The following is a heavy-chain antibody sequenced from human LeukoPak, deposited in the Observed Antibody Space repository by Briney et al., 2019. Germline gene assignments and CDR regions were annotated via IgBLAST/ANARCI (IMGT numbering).Heavy chain of an antibody. Sequence: GGSLRLSCAASGFTFSSYSMNWVRQAPGKGLEWVSSISSSSSYIYYADSVKGRFTISRDNAKNSLYLQMNSLRAEDTAVYYCARVSTNDYSNYNFDYWGQGTLVTVSS. V-gene: IGHV3-21*01. D-gene: IGHD4-11*01. CDR3: ARVSTNDYSNYNFDY. J-gene: IGHJ4*02. CDR2: ISSSSSYI. CDR1: GFTFSSYS.